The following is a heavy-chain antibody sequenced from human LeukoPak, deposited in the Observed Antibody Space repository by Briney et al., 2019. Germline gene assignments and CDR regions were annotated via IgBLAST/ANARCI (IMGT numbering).Heavy chain of an antibody. CDR1: GDSISSSY. CDR2: IYHSGST. CDR3: ARGNYDILTGSTFDY. J-gene: IGHJ4*02. D-gene: IGHD3-9*01. V-gene: IGHV4-59*12. Sequence: PSETLSLTCTVSGDSISSSYWSWIRQLPGKGLEWIGSIYHSGSTYYNPSLKSRVTISVDTSKNQFSLKLSSVTAADTAVYYCARGNYDILTGSTFDYWGQGTLVTVSS.